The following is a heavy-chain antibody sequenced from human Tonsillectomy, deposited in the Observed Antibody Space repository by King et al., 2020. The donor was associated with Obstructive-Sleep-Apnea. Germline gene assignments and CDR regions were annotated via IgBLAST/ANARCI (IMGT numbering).Heavy chain of an antibody. V-gene: IGHV4-34*01. CDR3: ARGSGAAAVNWFDP. J-gene: IGHJ5*02. Sequence: VQLQQWGAGLLKPSETLSLTCAVFCGSFSDYYWSWIRQPPGKGLEWIGEINHCGSTNYNPSLKSRVPQSIDTPKNQFSLGFRSVTAADPAVYYCARGSGAAAVNWFDPWGQGTLVTVSS. D-gene: IGHD6-13*01. CDR1: CGSFSDYY. CDR2: INHCGST.